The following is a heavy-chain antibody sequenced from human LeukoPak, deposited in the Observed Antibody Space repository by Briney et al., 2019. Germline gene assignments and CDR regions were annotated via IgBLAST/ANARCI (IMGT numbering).Heavy chain of an antibody. J-gene: IGHJ4*02. CDR2: IYPGDSDT. D-gene: IGHD1/OR15-1a*01. CDR1: EYTFTSYW. CDR3: ARPPANNLEDY. Sequence: GESLKISCKGSEYTFTSYWIAWVRQMPGKGLEWMGIIYPGDSDTRCSPSFQGQVTISADKSISTAYLQWSSLKASDTAMYYCARPPANNLEDYWGQGTLVTVSS. V-gene: IGHV5-51*01.